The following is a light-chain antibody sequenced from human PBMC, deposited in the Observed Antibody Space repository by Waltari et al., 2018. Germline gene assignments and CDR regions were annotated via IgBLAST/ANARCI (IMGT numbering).Light chain of an antibody. Sequence: EIVVTQSPLSLPVTPGEPASISCRSSQSLLDRNGYNLLDWYLQKPGQSPQLLIYFGSNRASGVPDRFSGCVSGRDFTLKISRVEAEDVGVYYCMQALQTPWTFGQGTKVEIK. CDR2: FGS. V-gene: IGKV2-28*01. J-gene: IGKJ1*01. CDR3: MQALQTPWT. CDR1: QSLLDRNGYNL.